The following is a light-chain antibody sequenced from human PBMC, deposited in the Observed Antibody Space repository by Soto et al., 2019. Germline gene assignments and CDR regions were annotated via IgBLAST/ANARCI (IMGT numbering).Light chain of an antibody. CDR1: QGISSY. CDR3: QQYYTYPWT. V-gene: IGKV1-8*01. Sequence: AIRMTQSPSSLSASTGARVTITCRASQGISSYLAWFQQKPGRPPKLLMSATSTLQSDVPSRFSGSGSGTDFTLTIGCLQSEDLATYYFQQYYTYPWTFGQGTKVEIK. J-gene: IGKJ1*01. CDR2: ATS.